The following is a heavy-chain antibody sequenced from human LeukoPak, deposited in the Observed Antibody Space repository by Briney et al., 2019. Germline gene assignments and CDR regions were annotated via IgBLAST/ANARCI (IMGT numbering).Heavy chain of an antibody. CDR1: GYTFTSYA. V-gene: IGHV1-3*01. CDR3: AREISTIFGVVIRDSGAFDI. D-gene: IGHD3-3*01. CDR2: INAGNGNT. Sequence: GASVKVSCKASGYTFTSYAMHWVRQAPGQWLEWMGWINAGNGNTKYSQKFQGRVTITRDTSASTAYMELSSLRSEDTAVYYCAREISTIFGVVIRDSGAFDIWGQGTMVTVSS. J-gene: IGHJ3*02.